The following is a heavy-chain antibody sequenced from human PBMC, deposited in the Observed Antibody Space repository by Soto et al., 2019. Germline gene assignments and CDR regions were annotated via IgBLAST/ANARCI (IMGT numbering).Heavy chain of an antibody. Sequence: QVQLQEPGPGLVKPSENLSLTCTVSGGSVSSGSYYWSWIRQTPGKGLEWIGYVYFSGSTIYNASLKSRVIISVDTSKNQFSLKLGSVTAADTAMYYCARTMHFNWYFALWGRGTAVTVSS. V-gene: IGHV4-61*01. CDR2: VYFSGST. CDR3: ARTMHFNWYFAL. CDR1: GGSVSSGSYY. D-gene: IGHD2-2*01. J-gene: IGHJ2*01.